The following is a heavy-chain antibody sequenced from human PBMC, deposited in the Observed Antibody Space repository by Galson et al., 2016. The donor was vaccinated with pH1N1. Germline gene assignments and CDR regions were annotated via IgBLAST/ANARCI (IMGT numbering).Heavy chain of an antibody. V-gene: IGHV2-70*01. Sequence: PALVKPTQTLTLTCTFSGFSLSTTGMCVSWIRQPPGKALEWLALIDWDDDKYYSTSLKTRLTISKDTSKNQVVLTMTNMDPVDTATFYCARTAVPLYGDSRTYSFDYWGQGTLVTVSP. D-gene: IGHD4-17*01. J-gene: IGHJ4*02. CDR1: GFSLSTTGMC. CDR3: ARTAVPLYGDSRTYSFDY. CDR2: IDWDDDK.